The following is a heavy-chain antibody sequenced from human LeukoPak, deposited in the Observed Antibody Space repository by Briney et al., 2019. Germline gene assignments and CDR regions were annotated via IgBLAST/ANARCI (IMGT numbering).Heavy chain of an antibody. V-gene: IGHV1-46*01. CDR3: ARDVPHDYGDYDNWFDP. D-gene: IGHD4-17*01. Sequence: ASVKVSCKASGGTFSSYAISWVRQAPGQGLEWMGIINPSGGSTSYAQKFQGRVTMTRDTSTSTVYMELSSLRSEDTAVYYCARDVPHDYGDYDNWFDPWGQGTLVTVSS. J-gene: IGHJ5*02. CDR1: GGTFSSYA. CDR2: INPSGGST.